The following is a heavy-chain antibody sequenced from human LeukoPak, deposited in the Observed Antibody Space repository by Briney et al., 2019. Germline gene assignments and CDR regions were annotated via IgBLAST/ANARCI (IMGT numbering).Heavy chain of an antibody. CDR2: IKSDGSEK. CDR3: VRALGSPTADH. Sequence: AGGSLRPSCAASGFTFTNNWMSWVRQAPGKGLEWVANIKSDGSEKYYVDSVEGRFTISRDNTKNTVSLQMDSLRGEDTAVYYCVRALGSPTADHWGQGTLVTVSS. D-gene: IGHD3-16*01. J-gene: IGHJ4*02. V-gene: IGHV3-7*01. CDR1: GFTFTNNW.